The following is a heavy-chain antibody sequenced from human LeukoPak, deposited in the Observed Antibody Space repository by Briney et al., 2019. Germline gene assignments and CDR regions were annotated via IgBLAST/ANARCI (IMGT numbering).Heavy chain of an antibody. J-gene: IGHJ4*02. V-gene: IGHV3-23*01. CDR3: AKVPQNYYGSGTGDY. CDR1: GFTFSSYA. CDR2: VTGSGGST. D-gene: IGHD3-10*01. Sequence: GGSLRLSCAASGFTFSSYAMTWVRQAPGKGLEWVSAVTGSGGSTYYANSVKGRFTISRDNSKNTLYLQMNSLRAEDTAVYYCAKVPQNYYGSGTGDYWGQGTLVTVSS.